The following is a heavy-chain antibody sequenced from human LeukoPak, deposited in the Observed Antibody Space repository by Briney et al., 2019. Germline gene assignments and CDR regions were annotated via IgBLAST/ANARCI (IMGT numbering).Heavy chain of an antibody. J-gene: IGHJ6*02. CDR1: GFTFSSYA. V-gene: IGHV3-23*01. Sequence: TGGSLRLSCAASGFTFSSYAMSWVRQAPGKGLEWVSAISSSGGSTYYADSVKGRFTISRDNSKNTLYLQMNSLRAEDTAVYYCAKGYSRLDYYYGMDVWGQGTTVTVSS. CDR3: AKGYSRLDYYYGMDV. D-gene: IGHD5-18*01. CDR2: ISSSGGST.